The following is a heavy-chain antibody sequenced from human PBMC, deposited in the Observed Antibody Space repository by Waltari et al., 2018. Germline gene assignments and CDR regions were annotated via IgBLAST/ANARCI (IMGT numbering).Heavy chain of an antibody. CDR1: GGSISSSSYY. D-gene: IGHD6-13*01. J-gene: IGHJ6*03. Sequence: QLQLQESGPGLVKPSETLSLTCTVSGGSISSSSYYWGWIRQPPGKGLEWIVSIYYSGSTYYHPSLKSRVTISVDTSKNQVSLKLSSVTAADTAVYYCASGGSSWIYYYYYMDVWGKGTTVTVSS. V-gene: IGHV4-39*07. CDR3: ASGGSSWIYYYYYMDV. CDR2: IYYSGST.